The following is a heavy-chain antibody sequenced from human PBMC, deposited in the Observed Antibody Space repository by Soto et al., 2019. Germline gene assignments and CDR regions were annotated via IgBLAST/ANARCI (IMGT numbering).Heavy chain of an antibody. D-gene: IGHD1-1*01. CDR3: ARATGTLRSRNCDY. V-gene: IGHV4-31*03. Sequence: TSETLSLTCSVSGGSISTVGHYWTWIRQPPGKGLEWIGSIYHTGSTYYSKSLRSRLTMSVDTSKSQFSLRLSSVTAADTAVYYCARATGTLRSRNCDYWGQGSLVTVSS. J-gene: IGHJ4*02. CDR2: IYHTGST. CDR1: GGSISTVGHY.